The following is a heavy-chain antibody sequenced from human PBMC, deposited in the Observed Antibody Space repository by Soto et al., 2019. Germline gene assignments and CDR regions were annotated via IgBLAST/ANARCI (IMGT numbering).Heavy chain of an antibody. CDR1: GGTFSSYA. J-gene: IGHJ4*02. CDR2: IIPIFGTA. Sequence: SVKVSCKASGGTFSSYAISWVRQAPGQGLEWMGGIIPIFGTANYAQKFQGRVTITADESTSTAYMELSSLRSEDTAVYYCARDSGGYSYGYFSLRFDYWGQGTLVTV. CDR3: ARDSGGYSYGYFSLRFDY. V-gene: IGHV1-69*13. D-gene: IGHD5-18*01.